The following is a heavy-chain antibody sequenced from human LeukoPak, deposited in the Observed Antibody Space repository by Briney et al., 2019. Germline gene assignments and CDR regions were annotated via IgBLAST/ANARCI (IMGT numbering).Heavy chain of an antibody. J-gene: IGHJ5*02. D-gene: IGHD1-14*01. CDR3: ARDEGYNQLDP. Sequence: GGSLRLSCAASGFTFSDYYMSWIRQAPGKGLEWVSSISSSSTYIYYADSVKGRFTISRDNAKNSLYLQMNSLRAEDTAVYYCARDEGYNQLDPWGQGTLVTVSS. CDR2: ISSSSTYI. CDR1: GFTFSDYY. V-gene: IGHV3-11*05.